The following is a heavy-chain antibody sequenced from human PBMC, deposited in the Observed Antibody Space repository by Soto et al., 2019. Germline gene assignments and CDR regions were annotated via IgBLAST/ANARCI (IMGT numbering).Heavy chain of an antibody. J-gene: IGHJ6*02. V-gene: IGHV4-39*01. CDR3: TVTTPWGMDV. CDR2: IYYSGST. CDR1: GGSISSSSYY. Sequence: NPSGDLSLTCTVSGGSISSSSYYWGWIRQPPGKGLEWIGSIYYSGSTYYNPSLKSRVTISVDTSKNQFSLKLSSVTAADTAVYYCTVTTPWGMDVWGQGTTVTVSS. D-gene: IGHD4-17*01.